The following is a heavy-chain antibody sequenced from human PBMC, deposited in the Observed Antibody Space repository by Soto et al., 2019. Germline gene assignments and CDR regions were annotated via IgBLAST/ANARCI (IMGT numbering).Heavy chain of an antibody. Sequence: GGSLRLSCAASGFTFSGYTMNWVRQAPGKGLEWVSSISSSGSYIYYTDSVKGRFTISRDNAKNSLYLQMNSLRAEDTAVYYCASVSGPIASGGYWGQGTLVTVSS. D-gene: IGHD3-10*01. CDR3: ASVSGPIASGGY. V-gene: IGHV3-21*01. J-gene: IGHJ4*02. CDR2: ISSSGSYI. CDR1: GFTFSGYT.